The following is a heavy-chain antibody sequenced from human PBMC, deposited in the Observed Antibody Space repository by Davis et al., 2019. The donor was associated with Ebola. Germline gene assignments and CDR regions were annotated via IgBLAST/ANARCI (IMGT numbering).Heavy chain of an antibody. CDR1: GFTFSSYG. V-gene: IGHV3-73*01. CDR3: ATITYFYAGSGYSYFDY. D-gene: IGHD3-22*01. J-gene: IGHJ4*03. Sequence: GGSLRLSCAASGFTFSSYGMHWVRQASGKGLEWVGRIRSKANSYATAYAASVKGRFTISRDDSKNTLYLQMNSLSAEDTAVYYCATITYFYAGSGYSYFDYWGQGTLVTVSS. CDR2: IRSKANSYAT.